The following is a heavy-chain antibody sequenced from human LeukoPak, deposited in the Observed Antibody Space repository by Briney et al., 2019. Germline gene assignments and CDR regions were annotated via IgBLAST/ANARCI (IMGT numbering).Heavy chain of an antibody. J-gene: IGHJ4*02. CDR2: INPNSGGT. D-gene: IGHD6-19*01. CDR1: GYTFTGYY. CDR3: ARSHSPRPGIGVAGYGGYFDC. V-gene: IGHV1-2*02. Sequence: GASVKVSCKASGYTFTGYYMHWVRQAPGQGLEWMGWINPNSGGTNYAQKFQGRVTMTRDTSISTAYMELSRLRSDDTAVYYCARSHSPRPGIGVAGYGGYFDCWGQGTLVTVSS.